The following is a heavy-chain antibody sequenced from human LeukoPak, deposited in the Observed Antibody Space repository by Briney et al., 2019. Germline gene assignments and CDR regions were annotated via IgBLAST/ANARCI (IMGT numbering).Heavy chain of an antibody. CDR3: ARDGVGYRYGIFDY. J-gene: IGHJ4*02. Sequence: PGGSLRLSCAVPGFTVSSNYMTWVRQAPGKGLEWVSVIYSDGSTYYADSVKGRFTISRDNSKNTLYLQMNSLRAEDTAVYYCARDGVGYRYGIFDYWGQGTLVTVSS. V-gene: IGHV3-53*01. CDR1: GFTVSSNY. CDR2: IYSDGST. D-gene: IGHD5-18*01.